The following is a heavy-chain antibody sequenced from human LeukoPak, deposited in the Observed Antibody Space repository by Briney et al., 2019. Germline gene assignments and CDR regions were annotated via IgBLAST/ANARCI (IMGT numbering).Heavy chain of an antibody. CDR2: ISYDGSNK. J-gene: IGHJ4*02. V-gene: IGHV3-30*04. CDR3: ARDSSGFDY. Sequence: GGSLRLSCAASGFTFSSYAMHWVRQAPGKGLEWVAVISYDGSNKYYADSVKGRFTISRDNSKNTLYLQMNSLRAEDTAVYYCARDSSGFDYWGQGTLVTVSS. CDR1: GFTFSSYA. D-gene: IGHD6-19*01.